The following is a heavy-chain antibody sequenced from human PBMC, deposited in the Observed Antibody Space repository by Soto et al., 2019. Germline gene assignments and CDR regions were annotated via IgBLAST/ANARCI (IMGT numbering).Heavy chain of an antibody. CDR1: GFSLSTRGVG. Sequence: QITLKESGPTLVKPTQTLTLTCTFSGFSLSTRGVGVGWIRQTPGKALEWLALIYWDDDKRYSQSLKSRLTITKDTSKDQVLLVMSNMDPVDTATYYCIRFLWFGELFWGQGTLVTVSS. CDR3: IRFLWFGELF. CDR2: IYWDDDK. D-gene: IGHD3-10*01. J-gene: IGHJ4*02. V-gene: IGHV2-5*02.